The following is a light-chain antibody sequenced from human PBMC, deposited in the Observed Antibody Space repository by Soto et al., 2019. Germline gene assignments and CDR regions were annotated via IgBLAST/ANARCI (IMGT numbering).Light chain of an antibody. V-gene: IGKV3-20*01. CDR2: GAS. J-gene: IGKJ2*01. CDR3: QQYGGSPPEYP. Sequence: EIVLTQSPGTLSLSPGERATLSCRASQSVSSSCLAWYQQKPGQAPRLLIYGASRRPTGIPDRFSGSGSGTEFTLTISRLEPEDFAVYYWQQYGGSPPEYPFGQGTKLEIK. CDR1: QSVSSSC.